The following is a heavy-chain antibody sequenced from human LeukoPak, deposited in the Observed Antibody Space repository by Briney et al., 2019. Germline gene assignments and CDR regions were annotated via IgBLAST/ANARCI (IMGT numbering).Heavy chain of an antibody. J-gene: IGHJ5*02. D-gene: IGHD1-7*01. CDR2: IYTSGST. Sequence: PSETLSLTCTVSGGSISSYYWGWIRQPAGKGLEWIGRIYTSGSTNYNPFLKSRVTMSVDTSKNQFSLKLSSVTAADTAVYYCARARYNWNYGGLNWFDPWGQGTLVTVSS. V-gene: IGHV4-4*07. CDR3: ARARYNWNYGGLNWFDP. CDR1: GGSISSYY.